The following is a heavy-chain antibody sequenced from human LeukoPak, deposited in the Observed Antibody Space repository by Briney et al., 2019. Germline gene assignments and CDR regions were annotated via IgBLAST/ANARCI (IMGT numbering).Heavy chain of an antibody. Sequence: PSETLSLTCTASSGSISSTSYYWGWLRQPPGRGLEWIGGIIYSGNTYYNPSLKSRVTISVHTTKNQFSLKLTSVTAADTAVYFCVRHFHGSGYVVDRWGQGTLVTVSS. CDR2: IIYSGNT. D-gene: IGHD6-13*01. J-gene: IGHJ5*02. CDR3: VRHFHGSGYVVDR. CDR1: SGSISSTSYY. V-gene: IGHV4-39*01.